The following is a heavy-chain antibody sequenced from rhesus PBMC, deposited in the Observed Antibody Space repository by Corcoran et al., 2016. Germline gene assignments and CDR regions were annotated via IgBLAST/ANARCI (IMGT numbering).Heavy chain of an antibody. J-gene: IGHJ3*01. Sequence: EVQLVESGGGLVEPGGSLRLSCAASGFTFSSYGMRWVRQAPGKGLEWVSYISHGGGSTYYADSVKGRFTISRDNSKNTLSLKMNSLRAEDTAVYYCAKGAKLELGVAFDFWGQGLRVTVSS. CDR1: GFTFSSYG. V-gene: IGHV3S5*01. D-gene: IGHD1-26*01. CDR3: AKGAKLELGVAFDF. CDR2: ISHGGGST.